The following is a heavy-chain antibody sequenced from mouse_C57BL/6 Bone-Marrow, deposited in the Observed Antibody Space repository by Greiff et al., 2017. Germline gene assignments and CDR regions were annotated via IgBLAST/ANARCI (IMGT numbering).Heavy chain of an antibody. CDR3: ARWPVGATVVAPHWYFDV. J-gene: IGHJ1*03. Sequence: EVMLVESGGGLVQPGGSLSLSCAASGFTFTDYYMSWVRQPPGKALEWLGFIRNKANGYTTEYSASVKGRFTISRDNSQSILYLQMNALRAEDSATYYCARWPVGATVVAPHWYFDVWGTGTTVTVSS. D-gene: IGHD1-1*01. CDR1: GFTFTDYY. CDR2: IRNKANGYTT. V-gene: IGHV7-3*01.